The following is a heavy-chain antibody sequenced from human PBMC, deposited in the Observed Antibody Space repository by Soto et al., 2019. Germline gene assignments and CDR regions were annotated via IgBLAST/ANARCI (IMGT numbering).Heavy chain of an antibody. J-gene: IGHJ4*02. V-gene: IGHV3-15*07. CDR2: IKSKTDGGTT. CDR1: GFTFSNAW. Sequence: EVQLVESGGGLVKPGGSLRLSCAASGFTFSNAWMNWVRQAPGKGLEWVGRIKSKTDGGTTDYAAPVKGRFTISRDDSQNTLYLQMNSLKTEDTAVYYCTTGIHSDSNYRVDYWGQGTLVTVSS. CDR3: TTGIHSDSNYRVDY. D-gene: IGHD1-7*01.